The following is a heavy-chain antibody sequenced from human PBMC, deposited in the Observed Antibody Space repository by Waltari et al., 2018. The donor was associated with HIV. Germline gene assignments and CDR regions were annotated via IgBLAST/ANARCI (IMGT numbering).Heavy chain of an antibody. CDR1: GYTFTGYY. CDR2: INPNSVGT. D-gene: IGHD2-15*01. Sequence: QVQLVQSGAEVKKPGASVKVSCKASGYTFTGYYMHWVRQAPGQGLEWMGWINPNSVGTNYAQKFQGRVTMTRDTSISTAYMELSRLRSDDTAVYYCARTFLYCSGGTCYFDYWGQGTLVTVSS. J-gene: IGHJ4*02. CDR3: ARTFLYCSGGTCYFDY. V-gene: IGHV1-2*02.